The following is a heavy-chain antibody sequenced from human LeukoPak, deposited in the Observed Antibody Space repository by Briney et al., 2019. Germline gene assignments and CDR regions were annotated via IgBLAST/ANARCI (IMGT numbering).Heavy chain of an antibody. D-gene: IGHD3-22*01. Sequence: PGGSLRLSCAASGFTVSNNYMSWVRQAPGKGLEWVSVIYSGGSTYYDASVKGRFTISRDNSKKTPYLLLNSRRAEETAAYYCARARDYYDSSGYSSRYYYYYYMDVWGKGTTVTVSS. V-gene: IGHV3-53*01. CDR1: GFTVSNNY. CDR3: ARARDYYDSSGYSSRYYYYYYMDV. J-gene: IGHJ6*03. CDR2: IYSGGST.